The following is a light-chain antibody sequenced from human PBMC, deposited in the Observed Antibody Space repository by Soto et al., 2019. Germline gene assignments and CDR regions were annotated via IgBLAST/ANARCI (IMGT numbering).Light chain of an antibody. V-gene: IGLV2-14*01. CDR1: SSDVGGYNY. CDR2: EVR. CDR3: SSYTTSSTWV. Sequence: QSVLTQPASVSGSPGQSITISCTGTSSDVGGYNYVSWYQQHPGKAPKLMIYEVRNRPSGVSNRISGSKSGNTASLTISGLQAEDEADYYCSSYTTSSTWVFGGGTKVTVL. J-gene: IGLJ3*02.